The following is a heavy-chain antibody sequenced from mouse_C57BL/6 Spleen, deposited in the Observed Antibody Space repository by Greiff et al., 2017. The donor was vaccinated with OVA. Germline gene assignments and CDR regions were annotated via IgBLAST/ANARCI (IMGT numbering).Heavy chain of an antibody. V-gene: IGHV3-6*01. CDR1: GYSITSGYY. CDR2: ISYDGSN. Sequence: EVKLQQSGPGLVKPSQSLSLTCSVTGYSITSGYYWNWIRQFPGNTLEWMGYISYDGSNKSKPSLKNRISITRDTSKNQFFLKLNSVTTEDTATYYCARDYPAMDYWGQGTSVTVSS. CDR3: ARDYPAMDY. J-gene: IGHJ4*01.